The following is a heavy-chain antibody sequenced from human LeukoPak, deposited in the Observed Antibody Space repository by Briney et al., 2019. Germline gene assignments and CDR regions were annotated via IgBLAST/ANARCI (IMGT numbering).Heavy chain of an antibody. V-gene: IGHV4-39*01. J-gene: IGHJ5*02. CDR2: IYYSGST. Sequence: SETLSLTCTVSGGSISSSSYYWGWIRQPPGKGLERIGSIYYSGSTYYNPSLKSRVTISVDTSENQFSLKLSSVTAADTAVYYCARSRKGNWFDPWGQGTLVTVSS. CDR1: GGSISSSSYY. CDR3: ARSRKGNWFDP.